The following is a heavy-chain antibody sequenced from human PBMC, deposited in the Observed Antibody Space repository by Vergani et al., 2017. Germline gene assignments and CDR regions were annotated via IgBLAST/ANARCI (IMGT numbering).Heavy chain of an antibody. Sequence: QVQLVQSGAEVKKPGASVKVSCKASGYTFTGYYMHWVRQASGQGLEWMGWINPNSGGTNYAQKFQGRVTMTRDTSISTAYMGLSRLRSDDTAVYYCARELPRRPSGSGSYYKGGRFDPWGQGTLVTVSS. V-gene: IGHV1-2*02. CDR2: INPNSGGT. D-gene: IGHD3-10*01. CDR1: GYTFTGYY. CDR3: ARELPRRPSGSGSYYKGGRFDP. J-gene: IGHJ5*02.